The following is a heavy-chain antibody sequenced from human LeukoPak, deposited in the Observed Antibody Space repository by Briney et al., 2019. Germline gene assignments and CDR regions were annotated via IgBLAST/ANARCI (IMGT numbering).Heavy chain of an antibody. CDR3: AKSSGFPGGWFDP. CDR1: GNYW. J-gene: IGHJ5*02. Sequence: PGGSLRLSCAASGNYWMHWVRQAPGKGLVWVSHINSDGSWTSYADSVKGRFTISKDNAKSTVYLQMNSLRAEDTAVYYCAKSSGFPGGWFDPWGQGTLVTVSS. D-gene: IGHD3-16*01. CDR2: INSDGSWT. V-gene: IGHV3-74*01.